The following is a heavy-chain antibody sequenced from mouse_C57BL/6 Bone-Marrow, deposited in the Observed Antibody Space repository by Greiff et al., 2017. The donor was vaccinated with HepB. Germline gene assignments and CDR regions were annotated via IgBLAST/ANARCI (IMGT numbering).Heavy chain of an antibody. V-gene: IGHV1-53*01. D-gene: IGHD1-1*01. CDR2: INPSNGGT. Sequence: VKLKQPGTELVKPGASVKLSCKASGYTFTSYWMHWVKQRPGQGLEWIGNINPSNGGTNYNEKFKSKATLTVDKSSSTAYMQLSSLTSEDSAVYYCARSPPAYYYGSKDYWGQGTTLTVSS. CDR1: GYTFTSYW. CDR3: ARSPPAYYYGSKDY. J-gene: IGHJ2*01.